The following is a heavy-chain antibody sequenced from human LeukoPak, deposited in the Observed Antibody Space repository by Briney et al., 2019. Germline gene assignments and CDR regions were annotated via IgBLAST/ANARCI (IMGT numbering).Heavy chain of an antibody. V-gene: IGHV3-23*01. CDR2: ISGSGVNT. Sequence: PGGSLRLSCAASGFTFDNYAMNWVRQAPGKGLEWVLGISGSGVNTYYADSVKGRFTISRDNSKNTLYLQLNSLRGEDTAIYYCARDTSFNYGAYAMDVWGQGTTVTVSS. D-gene: IGHD4/OR15-4a*01. CDR3: ARDTSFNYGAYAMDV. J-gene: IGHJ6*02. CDR1: GFTFDNYA.